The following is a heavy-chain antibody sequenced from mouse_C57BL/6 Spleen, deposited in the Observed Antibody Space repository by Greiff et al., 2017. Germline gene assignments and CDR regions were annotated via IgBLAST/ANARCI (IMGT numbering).Heavy chain of an antibody. CDR1: GFSFNTYA. V-gene: IGHV10-1*01. J-gene: IGHJ4*01. CDR2: IRSKSNNYAT. CDR3: VRRRYGNYLYAMDY. D-gene: IGHD2-10*02. Sequence: EVKLVESGGGLVQPKGSLKLSCAASGFSFNTYAMNWVRQAPGKGLEWVARIRSKSNNYATYYADSVKDRFTISRDDSESMLYLQMNNLKTEDTAMYYCVRRRYGNYLYAMDYWGQGTSVTVSS.